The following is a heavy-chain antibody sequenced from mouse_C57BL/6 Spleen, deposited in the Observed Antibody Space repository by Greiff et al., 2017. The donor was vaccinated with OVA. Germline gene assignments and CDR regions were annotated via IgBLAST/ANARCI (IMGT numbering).Heavy chain of an antibody. V-gene: IGHV1-19*01. CDR1: GYTFTDYY. CDR3: AILYYGSSYGNFDY. Sequence: EVMLVESGPVLVKPGASVKMSCKASGYTFTDYYMNWVKQSHGKSLEWIGVINPYNGGTSYNQKFKGKATLTVDKSSSTAYMELNSLTSEDSAVYYCAILYYGSSYGNFDYWGQGTTLTVSS. J-gene: IGHJ2*01. D-gene: IGHD1-1*01. CDR2: INPYNGGT.